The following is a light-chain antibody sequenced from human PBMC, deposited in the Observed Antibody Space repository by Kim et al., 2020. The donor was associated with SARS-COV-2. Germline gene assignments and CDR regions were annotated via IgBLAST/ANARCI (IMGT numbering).Light chain of an antibody. CDR3: SAWDSSLSAWV. V-gene: IGLV10-54*01. J-gene: IGLJ3*02. CDR1: TIHVGYQG. CDR2: RNN. Sequence: QTATLTGPGNTIHVGYQGAVWLQQHQGHPPKLLFYRNNNRPSGISERLSASRSGNIASLTITGLQPEDEADYYCSAWDSSLSAWVFGGGTQLTVL.